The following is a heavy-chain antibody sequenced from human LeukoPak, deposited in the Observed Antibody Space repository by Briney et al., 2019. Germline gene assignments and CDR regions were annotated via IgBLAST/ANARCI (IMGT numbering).Heavy chain of an antibody. CDR1: GFTFSSYW. J-gene: IGHJ4*02. CDR2: INSDGSST. Sequence: PGGSLRLSCAASGFTFSSYWMHWVRQAPGKGLVWVSRINSDGSSTTYADSVKGRFTISRDNAKNTLDMQMNSLRAEDTAVYYCARRCYSASGGEVYFDSWGLGTLVTVSS. CDR3: ARRCYSASGGEVYFDS. V-gene: IGHV3-74*01. D-gene: IGHD3-10*01.